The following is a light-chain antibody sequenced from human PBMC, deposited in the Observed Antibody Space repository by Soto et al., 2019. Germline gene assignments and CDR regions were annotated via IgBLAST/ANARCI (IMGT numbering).Light chain of an antibody. J-gene: IGKJ2*01. CDR1: QSVSSH. CDR3: QQYSSWPSGT. CDR2: GAS. Sequence: EIVMTQSPATLSVSPGERATLSCRASQSVSSHVAWYQQKPGQAPRLLIYGASTRATGIPARFSGSASGTEFTLTISSLQSEDFAVFYCQQYSSWPSGTFGQGTKVEIK. V-gene: IGKV3-15*01.